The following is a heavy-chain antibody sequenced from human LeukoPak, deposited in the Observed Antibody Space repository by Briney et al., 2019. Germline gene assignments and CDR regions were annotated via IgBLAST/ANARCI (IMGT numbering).Heavy chain of an antibody. CDR2: SRNKANSYTT. CDR3: ARLTSYAFDI. CDR1: GFTFDDYG. D-gene: IGHD2-21*02. V-gene: IGHV3-72*01. J-gene: IGHJ3*02. Sequence: GGSLRLSCAASGFTFDDYGMSWVRQAPGKGLEWVGRSRNKANSYTTEYAASVKGRFTISRDDSKNSLYLQMNSLKTEDTAVYYCARLTSYAFDIWGQGTMVTVSS.